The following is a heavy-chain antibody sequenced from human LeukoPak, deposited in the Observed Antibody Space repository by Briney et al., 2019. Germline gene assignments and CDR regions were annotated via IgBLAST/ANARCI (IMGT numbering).Heavy chain of an antibody. CDR1: GFTFDDYA. CDR2: ISRDGGST. D-gene: IGHD5-24*01. Sequence: GGSLRLSCAASGFTFDDYAMHWVRQAPGKGLEWVSLISRDGGSTYYADSVKGRFTISRDNSKNSLYLQMNSLRTEDTALYYCAKEMATITSLDYWGRGTLVTVSS. V-gene: IGHV3-43*02. CDR3: AKEMATITSLDY. J-gene: IGHJ4*02.